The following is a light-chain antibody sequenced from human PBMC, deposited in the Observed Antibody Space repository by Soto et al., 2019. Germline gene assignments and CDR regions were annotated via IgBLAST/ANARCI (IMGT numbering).Light chain of an antibody. CDR2: GAS. CDR3: QQDYNLPT. J-gene: IGKJ4*01. CDR1: QSVSSSY. V-gene: IGKV3D-7*01. Sequence: EIVMTQSPATLSLSPGERATLSGRASQSVSSSYLSWYQQKPGQAPRLLIYGASTRATGIPARFSGSGSGTDFTLTISSLQPEDFAVYYCQQDYNLPTFGGGTKVDI.